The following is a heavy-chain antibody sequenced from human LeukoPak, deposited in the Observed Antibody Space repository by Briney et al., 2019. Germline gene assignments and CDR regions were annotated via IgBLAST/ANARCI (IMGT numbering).Heavy chain of an antibody. V-gene: IGHV3-74*01. D-gene: IGHD1-1*01. J-gene: IGHJ4*02. CDR3: ARAYNSHFDY. CDR1: GFTFSSYW. Sequence: GSLRLSCAASGFTFSSYWMHWVRQAPGKGLVCVSRIKSDGSSTSYADSVKGRFTISRDDAKNTLYLQMNGLRAEDTAVYYCARAYNSHFDYWGQGALVTVSS. CDR2: IKSDGSST.